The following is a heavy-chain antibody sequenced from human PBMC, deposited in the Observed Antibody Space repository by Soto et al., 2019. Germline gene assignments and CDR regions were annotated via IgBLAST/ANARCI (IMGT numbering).Heavy chain of an antibody. Sequence: ASVKVSCKASGYTFTSYYMHWVRQAPGQGLEWMGKINPSGGSTSYAQKFQGRVTMTTDTSTSTAYMELRSLRSDDTAVYYCARVPSITMVRGVITRTPFDYWGQGTLVTVSS. D-gene: IGHD3-10*01. V-gene: IGHV1-46*01. J-gene: IGHJ4*02. CDR3: ARVPSITMVRGVITRTPFDY. CDR2: INPSGGST. CDR1: GYTFTSYY.